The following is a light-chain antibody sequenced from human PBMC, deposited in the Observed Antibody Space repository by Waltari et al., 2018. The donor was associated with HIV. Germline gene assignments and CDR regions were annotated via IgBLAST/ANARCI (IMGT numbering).Light chain of an antibody. CDR2: LNNDGSQ. CDR1: SGHSKID. CDR3: QTWGDVVV. V-gene: IGLV4-69*02. J-gene: IGLJ2*01. Sequence: QPVVTQSPSVSASLGASVKLTCSLDSGHSKIDIAWPRVQPQKGPRFLMRLNNDGSQVKGDGITDRFSGSSSGAERSLTIVRLQSDDEADYYCQTWGDVVVFGGGTKVT.